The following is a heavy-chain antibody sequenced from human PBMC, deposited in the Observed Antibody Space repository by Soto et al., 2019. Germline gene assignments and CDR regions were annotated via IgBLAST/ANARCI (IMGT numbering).Heavy chain of an antibody. CDR2: IIPIFGTA. CDR3: AGDAPKYCSGGSCDYFDY. Sequence: QVQLVQSGAEVKKPGSSVKVSCKASGGTFSSYAISWVRQAPGQGLEWMGGIIPIFGTANYAQKFQGRVTITAEESTSTAYMELSSLRAEDSAVYYCAGDAPKYCSGGSCDYFDYWGQGTLVTVSS. CDR1: GGTFSSYA. J-gene: IGHJ4*02. D-gene: IGHD2-15*01. V-gene: IGHV1-69*12.